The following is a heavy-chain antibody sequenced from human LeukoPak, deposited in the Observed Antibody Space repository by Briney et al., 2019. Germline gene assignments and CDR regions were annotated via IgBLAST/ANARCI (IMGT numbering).Heavy chain of an antibody. CDR3: ARSAAGDY. J-gene: IGHJ4*02. CDR1: GFTFSGYW. D-gene: IGHD6-13*01. V-gene: IGHV3-7*01. CDR2: IKQDGSEK. Sequence: GGSLRLSGAASGFTFSGYWMSWVRQAPGKGLEWVANIKQDGSEKYYVDSVKGRFTISRDNAKNSLYLQMNSLRAEDTAVYYCARSAAGDYWGQGTLVTVSS.